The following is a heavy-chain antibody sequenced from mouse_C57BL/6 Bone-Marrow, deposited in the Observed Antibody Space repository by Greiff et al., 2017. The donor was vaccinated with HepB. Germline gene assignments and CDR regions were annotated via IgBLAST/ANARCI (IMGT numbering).Heavy chain of an antibody. J-gene: IGHJ4*01. CDR3: ARQRGYYDYGGAMDY. V-gene: IGHV1-72*01. D-gene: IGHD2-4*01. CDR2: IDPISGGT. Sequence: QVQLQQPGAELVKPGASVKLSCKASGYTFPSYWMPWVKQRPGRGLEWIGRIDPISGGTKYNEKFKSKATLPVAKPSSTAYMQLSSLTSEDSAVYYCARQRGYYDYGGAMDYWGQGTSVTVSS. CDR1: GYTFPSYW.